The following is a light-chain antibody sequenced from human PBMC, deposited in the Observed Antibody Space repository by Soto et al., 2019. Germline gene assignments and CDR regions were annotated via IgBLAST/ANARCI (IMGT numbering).Light chain of an antibody. J-gene: IGKJ2*01. CDR3: QQYSSSPPYT. V-gene: IGKV3-20*01. CDR1: QSVSSSY. CDR2: GAS. Sequence: EIVLTQSPGTLSLSPGERATLSCRASQSVSSSYLAWYQQKPGQAPRLLIYGASNRATGIPDRFSGSGSGIDFTLTISRLEPEDFAVYYCQQYSSSPPYTFGQGTKLEIK.